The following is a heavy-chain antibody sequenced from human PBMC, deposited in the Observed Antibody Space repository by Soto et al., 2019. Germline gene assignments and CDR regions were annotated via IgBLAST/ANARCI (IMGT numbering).Heavy chain of an antibody. CDR3: ALSLAVAGTCFDY. D-gene: IGHD6-19*01. J-gene: IGHJ4*02. V-gene: IGHV5-51*01. CDR1: GYRFTSYW. Sequence: GESLKISCKGSGYRFTSYWIGWVRHMPGKGLEWMGIIYPSDSDTRYSPSFQGQVTISADKSTSTAYLQWSSLKASDTAMYYCALSLAVAGTCFDYWGQGTLVTVSS. CDR2: IYPSDSDT.